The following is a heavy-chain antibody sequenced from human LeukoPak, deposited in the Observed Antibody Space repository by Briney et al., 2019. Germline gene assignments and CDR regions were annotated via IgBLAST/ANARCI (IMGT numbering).Heavy chain of an antibody. J-gene: IGHJ1*01. V-gene: IGHV1-2*02. Sequence: ASVKVSCKASGYTFTGYYMHWVRQAPGQGLEWMGWINPNSGGTNYAQKFQGRVTMTRDTSISTAYMELSRLRSEDTAVYYCARAAYCSGGSCYSRIRYFQHRGQGTLATVSS. CDR3: ARAAYCSGGSCYSRIRYFQH. CDR2: INPNSGGT. D-gene: IGHD2-15*01. CDR1: GYTFTGYY.